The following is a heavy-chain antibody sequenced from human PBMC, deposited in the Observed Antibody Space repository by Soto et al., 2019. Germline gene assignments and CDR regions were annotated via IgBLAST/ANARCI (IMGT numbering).Heavy chain of an antibody. CDR2: IYHSGST. CDR1: GGSISSGGCC. J-gene: IGHJ4*02. V-gene: IGHV4-30-2*01. Sequence: QLQLQESGSGLVKPSQTLILTCAVSGGSISSGGCCWSWIRQPPGKGLECIGYIYHSGSTYYYPSLKSRVTISVDRSKNQFTLKLSSVSAADTALYDCARVPDYWGQGTLVTVSS. CDR3: ARVPDY.